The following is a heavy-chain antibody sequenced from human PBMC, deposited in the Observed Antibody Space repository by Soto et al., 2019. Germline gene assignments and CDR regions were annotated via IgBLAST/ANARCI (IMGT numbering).Heavy chain of an antibody. CDR2: IIPIFGTR. D-gene: IGHD2-15*01. CDR1: GGTFSNYA. J-gene: IGHJ5*02. Sequence: SVKVSCKASGGTFSNYAITCVRQAPGQGLEWLGRIIPIFGTRDYAQKFQGRVTISADESTTTAYMELSSLRSDDTAVYYCAKDGGREGYFGNWFHPWGQGTLVNVS. CDR3: AKDGGREGYFGNWFHP. V-gene: IGHV1-69*13.